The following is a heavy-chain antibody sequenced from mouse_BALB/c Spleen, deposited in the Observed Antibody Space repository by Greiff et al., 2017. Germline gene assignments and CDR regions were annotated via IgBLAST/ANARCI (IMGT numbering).Heavy chain of an antibody. J-gene: IGHJ3*01. CDR1: GFTFSSYA. V-gene: IGHV5-9-3*01. Sequence: DVQLVESGGGLVKPGGSLKLSCAASGFTFSSYAMSWVRQTPEKRLEWVATISSGGSYTYYPDSVKGRFTISRDNAKNTLYLQMSSLRSGDTAMYYCARRYDYEGFAYWGQGTLVTVSA. CDR2: ISSGGSYT. CDR3: ARRYDYEGFAY. D-gene: IGHD2-4*01.